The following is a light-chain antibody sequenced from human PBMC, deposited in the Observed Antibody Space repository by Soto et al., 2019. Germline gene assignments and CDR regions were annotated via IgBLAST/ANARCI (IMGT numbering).Light chain of an antibody. CDR3: QVWDTSSDQGI. V-gene: IGLV3-21*02. CDR1: NVGSKS. J-gene: IGLJ1*01. CDR2: DDN. Sequence: SYELTQPPSVSVAPGQTATVTCGGNNVGSKSVHWYQQKPGQAPVLVVYDDNDRPSGIPERFSGSNSGNTATLTISRVEAGDEADYYCQVWDTSSDQGIFGTGTKVTLL.